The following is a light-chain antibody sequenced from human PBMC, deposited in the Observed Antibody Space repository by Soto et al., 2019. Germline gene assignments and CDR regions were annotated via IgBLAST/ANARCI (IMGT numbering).Light chain of an antibody. CDR1: ESISSW. CDR2: DAS. J-gene: IGKJ1*01. V-gene: IGKV1-5*01. CDR3: QQYNIYPWT. Sequence: DIQMTQSPSTLSASVGDRVTITCRASESISSWLAWYQQRPGKAPRLLIYDASSLESGVPSRFSGSGSGTEFTLTISSLQPDDFATYYCQQYNIYPWTFGPGTKVDIK.